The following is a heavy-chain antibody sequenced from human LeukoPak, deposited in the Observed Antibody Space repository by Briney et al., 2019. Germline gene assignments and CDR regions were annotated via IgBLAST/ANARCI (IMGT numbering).Heavy chain of an antibody. Sequence: GRSLRLSCAASGFTFSSYTMNWVRQAPGKGLEWVSSISSGSNYIYYADSLKGRFTISRDNARNSLYLQMNSLRAEDTAVYYCAREAYCSGGSCYYFDYWGQGTLVTVSS. CDR1: GFTFSSYT. CDR3: AREAYCSGGSCYYFDY. CDR2: ISSGSNYI. J-gene: IGHJ4*02. V-gene: IGHV3-21*03. D-gene: IGHD2-15*01.